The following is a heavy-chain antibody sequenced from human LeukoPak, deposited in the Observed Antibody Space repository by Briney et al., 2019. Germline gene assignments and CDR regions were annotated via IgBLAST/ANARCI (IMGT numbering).Heavy chain of an antibody. CDR1: GYSITSGYF. CDR3: ARGDLYNYGKHFDH. D-gene: IGHD3-10*01. Sequence: PSETLSLTCTVSGYSITSGYFWGWVRQPPGKGLEWIGSIDHTGTTYYNPSLKSRVTLSTDTSNNQFSLRLISVTAADTAVYYCARGDLYNYGKHFDHWGQGTLVTVSS. J-gene: IGHJ4*02. V-gene: IGHV4-38-2*02. CDR2: IDHTGTT.